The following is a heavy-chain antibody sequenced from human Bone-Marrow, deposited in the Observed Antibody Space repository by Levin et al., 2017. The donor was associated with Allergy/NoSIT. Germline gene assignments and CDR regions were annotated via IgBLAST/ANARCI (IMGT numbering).Heavy chain of an antibody. J-gene: IGHJ2*01. CDR1: GGSIGNYY. V-gene: IGHV4-59*01. CDR2: IYYSGNT. Sequence: SETLSLTCTVSGGSIGNYYWSWIRQPPGKGLEWIGYIYYSGNTDYNPSLKSRVTMSVDTAKKQFSLKLSSVTAADTAVYYCARRGVYNRYFDLWGRGTLVTVSS. D-gene: IGHD1-1*01. CDR3: ARRGVYNRYFDL.